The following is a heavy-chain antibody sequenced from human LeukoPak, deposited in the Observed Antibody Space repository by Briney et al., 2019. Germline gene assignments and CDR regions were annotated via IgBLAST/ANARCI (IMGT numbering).Heavy chain of an antibody. D-gene: IGHD3-16*01. CDR2: IYHSGST. J-gene: IGHJ4*02. Sequence: SETLSLTCAVSGYSISSGYYWGWIRQPPGKGLEWIGSIYHSGSTYYNPSLKSRVTISVDTSKNQFSLKLSSVAAADTAVYCCARLTRKIDYWGQGTLVTVSS. V-gene: IGHV4-38-2*01. CDR1: GYSISSGYY. CDR3: ARLTRKIDY.